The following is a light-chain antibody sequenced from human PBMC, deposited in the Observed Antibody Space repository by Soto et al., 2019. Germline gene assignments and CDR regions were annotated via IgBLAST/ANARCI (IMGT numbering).Light chain of an antibody. CDR2: EVS. J-gene: IGLJ2*01. V-gene: IGLV2-8*01. Sequence: QSVLTQPPSASGSPGQSVTISCTGPSSDVGGYNYVSWYQQHPGKAPKLMIYEVSKLPSGVPDRFSGSKSGNTASLTVSGLQAEDEADYYCSSYAGSNTYVVFGRGSKLTVL. CDR1: SSDVGGYNY. CDR3: SSYAGSNTYVV.